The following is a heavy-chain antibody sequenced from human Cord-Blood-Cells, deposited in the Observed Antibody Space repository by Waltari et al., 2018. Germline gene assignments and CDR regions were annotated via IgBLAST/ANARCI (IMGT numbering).Heavy chain of an antibody. Sequence: QLQLQESGPGLVKPSETLSLTCTVSGGSISSSSYYWGWIRQPPGKGLEWIGSIYYSGSTYYNPSLKSRVTISVDTSKNQFSLKLSSVTAADTAVYYCARHDPTDYDFWSGYAFDIWGQGTMVTVSS. CDR1: GGSISSSSYY. J-gene: IGHJ3*02. CDR3: ARHDPTDYDFWSGYAFDI. V-gene: IGHV4-39*01. D-gene: IGHD3-3*01. CDR2: IYYSGST.